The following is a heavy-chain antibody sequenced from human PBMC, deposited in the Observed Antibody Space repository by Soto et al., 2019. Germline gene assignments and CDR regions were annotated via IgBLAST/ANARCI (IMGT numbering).Heavy chain of an antibody. J-gene: IGHJ6*02. V-gene: IGHV1-18*01. Sequence: ASVKVSCKASGYTFTSYGISRVRQAPGQGLEWMGWISAYNGNTNYAQKLQGRVTMTTDTSTSTAYMELSSLRSEDTAVYYCASPGAVVVVAATYYYGMDVWGQGTTVTVSS. CDR1: GYTFTSYG. CDR3: ASPGAVVVVAATYYYGMDV. D-gene: IGHD2-15*01. CDR2: ISAYNGNT.